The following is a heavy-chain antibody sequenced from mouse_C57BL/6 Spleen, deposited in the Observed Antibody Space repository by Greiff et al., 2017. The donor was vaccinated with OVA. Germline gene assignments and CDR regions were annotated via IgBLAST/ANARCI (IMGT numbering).Heavy chain of an antibody. D-gene: IGHD2-5*01. CDR2: IHPNSGST. V-gene: IGHV1-64*01. CDR1: GYTFTSYW. CDR3: ARGNYSSYYYAMDY. J-gene: IGHJ4*01. Sequence: QVQLQQPGAELVKPGASVKLSCKASGYTFTSYWMHWVKQRPGQGLEWIGMIHPNSGSTNYNEKFKSKATLTVDKSSSTAYMQLSSLTSEDSAVYYCARGNYSSYYYAMDYWGQGTSVTVSS.